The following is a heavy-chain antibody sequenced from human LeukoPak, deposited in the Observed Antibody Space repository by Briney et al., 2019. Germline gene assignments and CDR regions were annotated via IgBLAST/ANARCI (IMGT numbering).Heavy chain of an antibody. CDR1: GFTFSSYG. V-gene: IGHV3-23*01. CDR2: ISVSGGTT. Sequence: GVSLRLSCAASGFTFSSYGMSWVRQAPGKGLQWVSGISVSGGTTHYADSVKGRFTISRDNSKHTLYLQMNSLRAEDTALYYCTKGFYDSGSSLSALDHWGQGTLVTVSS. D-gene: IGHD3-10*01. CDR3: TKGFYDSGSSLSALDH. J-gene: IGHJ4*02.